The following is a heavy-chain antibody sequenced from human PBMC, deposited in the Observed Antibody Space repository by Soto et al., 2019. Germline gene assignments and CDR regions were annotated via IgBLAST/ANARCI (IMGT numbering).Heavy chain of an antibody. V-gene: IGHV4-39*01. CDR1: GGSISSSSYY. J-gene: IGHJ6*04. CDR3: ARHPNEYSSSPYPRGYYYGMDV. Sequence: SETLSLTCTVSGGSISSSSYYWGWIRQPPGKGLEWIGSIYYNGSTYYNPSLKSRVTISVDTSKNQFSLKLSSVTAADTAVYYCARHPNEYSSSPYPRGYYYGMDVWGKGTTVTVSS. D-gene: IGHD6-6*01. CDR2: IYYNGST.